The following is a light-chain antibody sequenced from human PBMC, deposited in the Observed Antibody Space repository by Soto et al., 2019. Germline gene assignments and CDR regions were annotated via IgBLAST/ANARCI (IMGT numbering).Light chain of an antibody. CDR1: QTVSSY. CDR3: QQSSNWPRT. V-gene: IGKV3-11*01. J-gene: IGKJ4*01. CDR2: DAS. Sequence: EIVLTQSPATLSLSPGERATLSCRASQTVSSYLAWYQQRPGQAPRLLIYDASSRATGIPARFSGSGSGTDFTLTISSLEAEDFAFYYCQQSSNWPRTFGGGTKVEIK.